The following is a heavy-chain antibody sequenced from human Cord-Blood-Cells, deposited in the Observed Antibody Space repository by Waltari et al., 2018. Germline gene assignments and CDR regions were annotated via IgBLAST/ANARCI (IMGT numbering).Heavy chain of an antibody. D-gene: IGHD2-2*01. CDR1: GYTFTSYG. J-gene: IGHJ3*02. V-gene: IGHV1-18*01. CDR2: ISAYNGNT. CDR3: ARLDCSSTSCYVGYAFDI. Sequence: QVQLVQSGAEVKKPGASVKVSCKASGYTFTSYGISWVRQAPGQGLEWMGWISAYNGNTNYAQKLQGRVTMTTDTSTSTAYMELRSLRSDDTAVYYCARLDCSSTSCYVGYAFDIWGQGTMVTVSS.